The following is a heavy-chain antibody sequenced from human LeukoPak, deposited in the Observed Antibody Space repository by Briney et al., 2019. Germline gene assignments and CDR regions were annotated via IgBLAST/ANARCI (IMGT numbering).Heavy chain of an antibody. J-gene: IGHJ4*02. V-gene: IGHV4-59*01. CDR1: GGSMSSFY. CDR2: IYYSGST. Sequence: SETLSLTCTLSGGSMSSFYWSWIRPPPGKGLEWIGYIYYSGSTNYNPSLKSRVTISVDTSKYQFSLKLSSVTAADTAVYYCARASSYSSGYYFDYWGQGTLVTVSS. CDR3: ARASSYSSGYYFDY. D-gene: IGHD3-22*01.